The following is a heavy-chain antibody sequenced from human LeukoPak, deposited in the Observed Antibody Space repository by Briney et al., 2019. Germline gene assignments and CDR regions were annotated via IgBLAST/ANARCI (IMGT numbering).Heavy chain of an antibody. J-gene: IGHJ4*02. CDR3: ARLGSSGWYGGGYFDY. Sequence: SETLSLTCTVSGGSISSYYWSWIRQPPGKGLEWIGYIYYSGSTNYNPSLKSRVTMSVDTSKNQFSLKLSSVTAADTAVYYCARLGSSGWYGGGYFDYWGQGALVTVSS. V-gene: IGHV4-59*12. D-gene: IGHD6-19*01. CDR2: IYYSGST. CDR1: GGSISSYY.